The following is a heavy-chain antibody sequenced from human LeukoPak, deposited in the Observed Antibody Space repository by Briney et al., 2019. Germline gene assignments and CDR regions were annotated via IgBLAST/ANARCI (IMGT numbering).Heavy chain of an antibody. Sequence: GGSLRLSCAASGFTFSSYGMHWVRQAPGKGLEWVAVISYDGSNKYYADSVKGRFTISRDNSKNTLYLQMNSLRAEDTAVYYCARNYRYYDSSGYPGAFDIWGQGTMVTVSS. CDR2: ISYDGSNK. CDR1: GFTFSSYG. J-gene: IGHJ3*02. D-gene: IGHD3-22*01. CDR3: ARNYRYYDSSGYPGAFDI. V-gene: IGHV3-30*03.